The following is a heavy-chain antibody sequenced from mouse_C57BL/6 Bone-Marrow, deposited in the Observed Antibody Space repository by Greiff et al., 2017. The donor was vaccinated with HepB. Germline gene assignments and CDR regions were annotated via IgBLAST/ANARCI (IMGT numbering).Heavy chain of an antibody. CDR2: IWRGGSP. V-gene: IGHV2-2*01. J-gene: IGHJ2*01. D-gene: IGHD1-1*01. CDR3: ARNPPLITTVVPYLDY. CDR1: GFSLTSYG. Sequence: VQLQQSGPGLVQPSQSLSITCTVSGFSLTSYGVHWVRQSPGKGLEWLGVIWRGGSPDYNAAFISRLSISKDNSTSQVFFKRNRLQADDTAIYYCARNPPLITTVVPYLDYWGQGTTLTGSS.